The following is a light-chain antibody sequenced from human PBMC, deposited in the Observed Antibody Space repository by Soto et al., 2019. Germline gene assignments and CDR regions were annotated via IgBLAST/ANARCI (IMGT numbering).Light chain of an antibody. CDR1: SSDFGGYNY. J-gene: IGLJ1*01. CDR2: DVS. Sequence: SLLPQPASLSGSPGQSITISCTGTSSDFGGYNYVSWYQQHPGKAPKLMIYDVSNRPSGVSNRFSGSKSGNTASLTISGLQAEDEADYYCSLYTSSSTFYVFGTGTKVTVL. CDR3: SLYTSSSTFYV. V-gene: IGLV2-14*01.